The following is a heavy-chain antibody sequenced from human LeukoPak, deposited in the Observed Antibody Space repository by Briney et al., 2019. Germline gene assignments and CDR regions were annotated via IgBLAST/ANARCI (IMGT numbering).Heavy chain of an antibody. CDR2: ISSSSSTI. CDR1: GFTFSSYS. J-gene: IGHJ4*02. CDR3: ARDSYQGYDSTYFDY. D-gene: IGHD5-12*01. V-gene: IGHV3-48*02. Sequence: GGSLRLSCAASGFTFSSYSMNWVRQAPGKGLEWVSYISSSSSTIYYADSVKGRFTISRDNAKNSLYLQMNSLRDEDTAVYYCARDSYQGYDSTYFDYWGQGTLVTVSS.